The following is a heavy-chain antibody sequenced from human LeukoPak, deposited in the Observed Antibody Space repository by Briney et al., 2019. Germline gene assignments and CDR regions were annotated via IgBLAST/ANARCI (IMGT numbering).Heavy chain of an antibody. V-gene: IGHV1-46*01. CDR3: ARVPSYYDSGGYYSTDY. CDR1: GYTFTTYY. J-gene: IGHJ4*02. D-gene: IGHD3-22*01. CDR2: INPSGGST. Sequence: GASVKVSCKASGYTFTTYYMHWVRQAPGQGLEWMGIINPSGGSTSYAQKFQGRVTMTRDTSTSTVYMELSSLRSEDTAVYYCARVPSYYDSGGYYSTDYWGQGTLVTVSS.